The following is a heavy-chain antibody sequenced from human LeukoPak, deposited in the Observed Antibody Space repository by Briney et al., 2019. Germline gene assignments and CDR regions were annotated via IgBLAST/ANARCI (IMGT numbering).Heavy chain of an antibody. CDR2: IIPIFGTA. D-gene: IGHD2-2*01. Sequence: GSSVKVSCKASGGTFISYAISWVRQAPGQGLEWMGRIIPIFGTANYAQKFQGRVTITTDESTSTAYMELSSLRSEDTAVYYCARERSTSLHYYYYMDVWGKGTTVTVSS. CDR3: ARERSTSLHYYYYMDV. V-gene: IGHV1-69*05. CDR1: GGTFISYA. J-gene: IGHJ6*03.